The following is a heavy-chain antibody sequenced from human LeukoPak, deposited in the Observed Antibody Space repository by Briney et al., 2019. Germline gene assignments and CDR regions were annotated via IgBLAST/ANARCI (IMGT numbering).Heavy chain of an antibody. J-gene: IGHJ6*02. V-gene: IGHV3-20*01. Sequence: PGGSLRPSCAASGFTFYDYGMSWVRHAPGKGLEWVSGINWNGGSTGCADSVKGRFTISRDNAKNSLYLQMNSLRAEDTALYHCARAHSPDPVDGMDVWGQGTTVTVSS. CDR1: GFTFYDYG. D-gene: IGHD6-13*01. CDR3: ARAHSPDPVDGMDV. CDR2: INWNGGST.